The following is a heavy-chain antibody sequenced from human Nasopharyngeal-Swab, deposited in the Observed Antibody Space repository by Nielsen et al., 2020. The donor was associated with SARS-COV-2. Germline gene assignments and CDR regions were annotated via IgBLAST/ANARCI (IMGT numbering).Heavy chain of an antibody. V-gene: IGHV3-53*01. J-gene: IGHJ4*02. D-gene: IGHD2-2*01. CDR2: IYSGGTT. CDR1: GFTVSSNY. CDR3: ARAAASLYFDY. Sequence: GESLKISCAASGFTVSSNYMSWVRQAPGKGLEWVSVIYSGGTTYYADSVKGRFTISRDNSKNTLYLQMNSLRAEDTAVYYCARAAASLYFDYWGQGTLVTVSS.